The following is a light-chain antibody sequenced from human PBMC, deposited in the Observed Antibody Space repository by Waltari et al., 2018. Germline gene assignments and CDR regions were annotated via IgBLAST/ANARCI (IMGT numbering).Light chain of an antibody. CDR1: SSDVGGYNY. CDR3: CSYAGTYTFLV. J-gene: IGLJ2*01. CDR2: DVP. V-gene: IGLV2-11*01. Sequence: QSALTQPRSVSGSPGQSVTISCTGTSSDVGGYNYVSWYPKHPGKAPNLLRYDVPKRPSGVPDRFSGSKSGNPASLTISGLQADDEADYDCCSYAGTYTFLVFGGGTKLTVL.